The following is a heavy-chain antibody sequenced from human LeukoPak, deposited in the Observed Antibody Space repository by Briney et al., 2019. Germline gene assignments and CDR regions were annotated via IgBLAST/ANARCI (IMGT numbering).Heavy chain of an antibody. J-gene: IGHJ4*02. CDR2: ISGSGGST. CDR1: GFTFSSYA. V-gene: IGHV3-23*01. D-gene: IGHD6-13*01. CDR3: APRPSYSSSFDY. Sequence: GGSLRLSCAASGFTFSSYAMSWVRQAPAKGLEWVSAISGSGGSTYYADSVKGRFTISRDNSKNTLYLQMNSLRAEDTAVYYCAPRPSYSSSFDYWGQGTLVTVSS.